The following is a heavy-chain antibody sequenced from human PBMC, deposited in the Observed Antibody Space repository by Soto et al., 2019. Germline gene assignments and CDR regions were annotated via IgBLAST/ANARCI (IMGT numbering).Heavy chain of an antibody. CDR1: GGSISSGGYY. J-gene: IGHJ5*02. Sequence: SETLSLTCTVSGGSISSGGYYWSWIRQHPGKGLEWIGYIYYSGSTYYNPTLKSRVTISVDTSKNQFYLKLSSVTAADTAVYYCARVVGYYYDSSGYPLNWFDPWGQGTLVTVSS. D-gene: IGHD3-22*01. CDR3: ARVVGYYYDSSGYPLNWFDP. V-gene: IGHV4-31*03. CDR2: IYYSGST.